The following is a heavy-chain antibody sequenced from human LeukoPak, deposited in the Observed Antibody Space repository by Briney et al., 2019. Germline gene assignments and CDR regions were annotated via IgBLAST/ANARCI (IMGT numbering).Heavy chain of an antibody. V-gene: IGHV3-21*01. CDR2: ISSSSSYI. D-gene: IGHD4-17*01. Sequence: GGSLRLSCAASGFTFSSYSMNWVRQAPGKGLEWVSSISSSSSYIYYADSVKGRFTISRDNAKNSLYLQMNSLRAEDTAVYYCARDAGDSIQNYYYYYGMDVWGQGTTVTASS. J-gene: IGHJ6*02. CDR3: ARDAGDSIQNYYYYYGMDV. CDR1: GFTFSSYS.